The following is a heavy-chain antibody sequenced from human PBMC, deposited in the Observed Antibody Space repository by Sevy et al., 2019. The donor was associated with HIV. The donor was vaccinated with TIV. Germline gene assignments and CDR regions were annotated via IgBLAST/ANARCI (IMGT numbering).Heavy chain of an antibody. CDR1: GGSISSYY. Sequence: SETLSLTCTVSGGSISSYYWSWIRRPPGKGLEWIGYSYYSGSTNYNPSLKSRVTISVDTSKNQFFLKLSSVTAADTAVYYCATVSTQQLGLYYFDYWGQGTLVTVSS. CDR3: ATVSTQQLGLYYFDY. J-gene: IGHJ4*02. V-gene: IGHV4-59*01. CDR2: SYYSGST. D-gene: IGHD6-13*01.